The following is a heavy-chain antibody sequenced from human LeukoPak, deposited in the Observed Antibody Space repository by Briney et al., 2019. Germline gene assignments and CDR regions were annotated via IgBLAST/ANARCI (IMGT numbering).Heavy chain of an antibody. J-gene: IGHJ4*02. CDR2: IRSTGGST. CDR1: GFAFSNYA. Sequence: GGSLRLSCTTSGFAFSNYAMNWVRQAPGKGLEWVSAIRSTGGSTNYADSVKGRFTISRDNSKNTLFLQMNSLRAEDTAVYYCAKDTLGYCTGGVCSHFDYWGQGTLVTVSS. V-gene: IGHV3-23*01. D-gene: IGHD2-8*02. CDR3: AKDTLGYCTGGVCSHFDY.